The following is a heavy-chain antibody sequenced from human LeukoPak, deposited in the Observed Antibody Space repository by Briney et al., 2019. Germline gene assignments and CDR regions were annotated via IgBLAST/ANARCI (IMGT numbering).Heavy chain of an antibody. D-gene: IGHD6-13*01. J-gene: IGHJ4*02. Sequence: GGSLRLSCAASGFTFSSYAMSWVRQAPGKGLEWVSGIGGSGGSTYYADSVRGRFTISRDNSKNTLYLQMNSLRAEDTAVYYCARAPPGYSSSWYEAFGYWGQGTLVTVSS. V-gene: IGHV3-23*01. CDR2: IGGSGGST. CDR1: GFTFSSYA. CDR3: ARAPPGYSSSWYEAFGY.